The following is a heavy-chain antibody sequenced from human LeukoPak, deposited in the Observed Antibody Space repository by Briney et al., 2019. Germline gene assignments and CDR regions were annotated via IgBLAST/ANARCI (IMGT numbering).Heavy chain of an antibody. CDR1: GGSISSSNW. CDR3: ARVGGGSGSYYPDY. Sequence: NPSETLSLTCAVSGGSISSSNWWSWVRQPPGKGLEWIGEIYHSGSTNYNPSLKSRVTISVDKSKNQFSLKLSSVTAADTAVYYCARVGGGSGSYYPDYWGQGTLVTVSS. V-gene: IGHV4-4*02. D-gene: IGHD3-10*01. J-gene: IGHJ4*02. CDR2: IYHSGST.